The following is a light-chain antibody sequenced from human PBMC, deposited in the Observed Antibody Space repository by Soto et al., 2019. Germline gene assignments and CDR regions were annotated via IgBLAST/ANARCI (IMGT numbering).Light chain of an antibody. J-gene: IGKJ1*01. CDR3: QQYNSYSST. Sequence: DIQMTQSPSTLSGSVGDRVAITCRASQTISSWLAWYQQKPGIAPKLLIYRASTLEGGVPSRFSGSGSGTEFTLTISSMQPDDFATYYCQQYNSYSSTFGQGTKVDIK. V-gene: IGKV1-5*03. CDR2: RAS. CDR1: QTISSW.